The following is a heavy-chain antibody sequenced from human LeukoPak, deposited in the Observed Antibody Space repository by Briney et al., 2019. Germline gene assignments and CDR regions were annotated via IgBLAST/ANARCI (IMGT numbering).Heavy chain of an antibody. V-gene: IGHV3-30*02. D-gene: IGHD3-10*01. CDR2: IRYDGSNK. CDR3: AKISITIGSGSYPDY. CDR1: GFTFSSYG. J-gene: IGHJ4*02. Sequence: GGSLRLSCAASGFTFSSYGMHWVRQAPGKGLEWVAFIRYDGSNKYYADSVKGRFTISRDNSKNTLYLQMNSLRAEDTAVYYCAKISITIGSGSYPDYWGQGTLVTVSS.